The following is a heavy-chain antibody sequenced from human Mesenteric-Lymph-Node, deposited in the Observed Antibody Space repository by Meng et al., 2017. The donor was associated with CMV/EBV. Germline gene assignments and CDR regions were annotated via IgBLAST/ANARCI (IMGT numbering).Heavy chain of an antibody. CDR2: IKQDGSEK. CDR1: GGSFSGYY. Sequence: GGSLRLSCAVYGGSFSGYYWSWIRQPPGKGLEWVANIKQDGSEKYYVDSVKGRFTISRDNAKNSLYLQMNSLRAEDTAVYYCARDITLFRGIFPYSNGMDVWGQGTTVTVSS. V-gene: IGHV3-7*01. CDR3: ARDITLFRGIFPYSNGMDV. J-gene: IGHJ6*02. D-gene: IGHD3-10*01.